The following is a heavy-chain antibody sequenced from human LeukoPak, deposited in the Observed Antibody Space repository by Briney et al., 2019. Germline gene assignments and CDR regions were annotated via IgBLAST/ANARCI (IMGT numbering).Heavy chain of an antibody. CDR3: ARAPMVRGPYDAFDI. Sequence: ASVKVSCKASGYTFTGYYMYWVRQAPGQGLEWMGWINPNSGGTNYAQKFQGRVTMTRDTSISTAYMELSRLRSDDTAVYYCARAPMVRGPYDAFDIWGQGTMVTVSS. CDR2: INPNSGGT. J-gene: IGHJ3*02. CDR1: GYTFTGYY. D-gene: IGHD3-10*01. V-gene: IGHV1-2*02.